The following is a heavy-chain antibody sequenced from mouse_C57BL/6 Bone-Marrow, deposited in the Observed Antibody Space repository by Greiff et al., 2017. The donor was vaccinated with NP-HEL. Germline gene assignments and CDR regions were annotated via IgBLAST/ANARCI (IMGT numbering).Heavy chain of an antibody. D-gene: IGHD4-1*01. J-gene: IGHJ1*03. CDR1: GYSFTSYY. CDR2: IYPGSGNT. Sequence: VQLKESGPELVKPGASVKISCKASGYSFTSYYIHWVKQRPGQGLEWIGWIYPGSGNTKYNEKFKGKATLTADTSSSTAYMQLSSLTSEDSAVYYCARWDWVYWYFDVWGTGTTVTVSS. CDR3: ARWDWVYWYFDV. V-gene: IGHV1-66*01.